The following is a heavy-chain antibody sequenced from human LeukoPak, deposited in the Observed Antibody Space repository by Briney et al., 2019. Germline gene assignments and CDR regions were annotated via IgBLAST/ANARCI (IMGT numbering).Heavy chain of an antibody. Sequence: PGGSLRLSCAAPGFTFSSYAMSWVRQAPGKGLDWVSAISASGGGSYYADSVKGRFAISRDNSKNTLYLQMNSLRAEDTAIYYCAKIRDGYVDYWGQGTLVTVSS. CDR3: AKIRDGYVDY. D-gene: IGHD3-16*01. J-gene: IGHJ4*02. CDR1: GFTFSSYA. V-gene: IGHV3-23*01. CDR2: ISASGGGS.